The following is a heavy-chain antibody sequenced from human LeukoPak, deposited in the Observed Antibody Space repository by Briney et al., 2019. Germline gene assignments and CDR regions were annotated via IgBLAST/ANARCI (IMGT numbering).Heavy chain of an antibody. CDR2: IVVGSGNT. CDR1: GFTFSRSA. J-gene: IGHJ6*04. CDR3: AAGGPADYRSINDYGMDF. V-gene: IGHV1-58*01. Sequence: ASVKVSCKASGFTFSRSAVQWVRQARGQRLEWIGWIVVGSGNTNYAQRFQERVTITRDMSLSTAYMELSSLRSEDTAVYYCAAGGPADYRSINDYGMDFWGKGTTVTVSS. D-gene: IGHD4-11*01.